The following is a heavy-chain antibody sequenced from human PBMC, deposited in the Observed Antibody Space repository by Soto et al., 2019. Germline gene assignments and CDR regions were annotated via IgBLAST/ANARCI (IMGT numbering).Heavy chain of an antibody. CDR1: GFPFSDSY. V-gene: IGHV3-11*01. CDR2: ISSTGSTP. CDR3: ARGQQLVANWLDP. Sequence: LRLSCSASGFPFSDSYMAWIRQAPGKGLEEIATISSTGSTPYYADSVKGRFTISRDNAQNSLYLEMNNLRAEDTAVYYCARGQQLVANWLDPWGQGILVTVSS. J-gene: IGHJ5*02. D-gene: IGHD6-6*01.